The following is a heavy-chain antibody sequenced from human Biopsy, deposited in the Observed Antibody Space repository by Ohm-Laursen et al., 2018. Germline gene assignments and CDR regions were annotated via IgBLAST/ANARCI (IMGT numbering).Heavy chain of an antibody. D-gene: IGHD3-9*01. CDR3: ARDDDTTGHYMILNH. Sequence: SSLRLSCTASGFAFSYYGLHWVRQAPGKGLQWVAVMWSDGINKNYADSVKGRLTVSRDNSNNVLYLQMSSLRGEDSAVYYCARDDDTTGHYMILNHWGQGTLVTVSS. CDR2: MWSDGINK. V-gene: IGHV3-33*01. J-gene: IGHJ5*02. CDR1: GFAFSYYG.